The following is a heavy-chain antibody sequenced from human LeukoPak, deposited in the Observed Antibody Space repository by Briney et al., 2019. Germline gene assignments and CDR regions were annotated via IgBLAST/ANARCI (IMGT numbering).Heavy chain of an antibody. V-gene: IGHV3-21*01. CDR1: GFTFSSYS. CDR2: ISSSSTHL. CDR3: ARDLIVEGTAILGY. J-gene: IGHJ4*02. D-gene: IGHD1-26*01. Sequence: GGSLRLSCAASGFTFSSYSMNWVRQAPEKGLEWVSSISSSSTHLYHADSVKGRFAISRDNAKNSLYLQMNSLRAEDTAVYYCARDLIVEGTAILGYWGQGTLVTVSS.